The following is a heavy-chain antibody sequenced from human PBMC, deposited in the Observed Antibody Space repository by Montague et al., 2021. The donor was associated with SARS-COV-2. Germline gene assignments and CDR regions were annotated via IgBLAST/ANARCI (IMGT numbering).Heavy chain of an antibody. CDR2: INNSGGV. CDR3: ARGYCSSTTCYRSLHY. V-gene: IGHV4-34*01. Sequence: SETLPLTCTVYRGSFSGYYLTWIRQPPGKGLELIGEINNSGGVNYNPSLKSRVPISVDMSKNPFSLTLRSVTAADTDIYYCARGYCSSTTCYRSLHYWGQGTLVAVSS. J-gene: IGHJ4*02. D-gene: IGHD2-2*01. CDR1: RGSFSGYY.